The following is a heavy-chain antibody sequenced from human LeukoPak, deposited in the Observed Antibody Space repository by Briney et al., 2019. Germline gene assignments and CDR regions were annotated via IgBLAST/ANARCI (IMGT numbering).Heavy chain of an antibody. CDR2: VSSDGTNK. J-gene: IGHJ4*02. V-gene: IGHV3-30*18. CDR3: AKGGSSGWFDYFDY. Sequence: GGSLRLSCAASGFTFSSYGIHWVRQAPGKGLEWVAVVSSDGTNKYYADSVKRLFTISRDNSKNTQYLQMNSLRAEDTAVYYCAKGGSSGWFDYFDYWGQGTLVTVSS. CDR1: GFTFSSYG. D-gene: IGHD6-19*01.